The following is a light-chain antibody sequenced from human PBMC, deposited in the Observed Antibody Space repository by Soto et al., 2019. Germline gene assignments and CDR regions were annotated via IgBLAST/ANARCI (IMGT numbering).Light chain of an antibody. Sequence: QRPHSPSSLFPPLGDRFTITSRASQTISSYLNWYQQKPGKAPKLLIYAASSLQSGVPSRFSGSGSGTDFTLTISSLQPEDFATYYCQQSYSTPPWTFGQGTKVEIK. CDR3: QQSYSTPPWT. CDR1: QTISSY. J-gene: IGKJ1*01. CDR2: AAS. V-gene: IGKV1-39*01.